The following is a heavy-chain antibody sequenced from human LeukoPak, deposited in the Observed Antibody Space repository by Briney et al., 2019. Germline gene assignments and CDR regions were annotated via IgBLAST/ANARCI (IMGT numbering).Heavy chain of an antibody. CDR1: GGSISNYY. CDR3: ASSHPLGSNNDYYTPFDY. Sequence: SETLSLTCTVSGGSISNYYWSWIRQPPGKGLEWIGYMYYSGSTNYNPSLKSRVTISVDTSKNQYSLKLSSVTAADTAVYYCASSHPLGSNNDYYTPFDYWGQGTLVTVSS. D-gene: IGHD3-3*01. V-gene: IGHV4-59*01. CDR2: MYYSGST. J-gene: IGHJ4*02.